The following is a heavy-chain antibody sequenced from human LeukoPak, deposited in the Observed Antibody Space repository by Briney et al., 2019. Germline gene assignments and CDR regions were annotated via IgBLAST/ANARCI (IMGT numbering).Heavy chain of an antibody. CDR2: INTNTGNP. J-gene: IGHJ4*02. V-gene: IGHV7-4-1*02. Sequence: ASVKVSCKASGGTFSSYAISWVRQAPGQGLEWMGWINTNTGNPTYAQGFTGRFVFSLDTSVTTAYLQISSLKAEDTAVYYCTRADILIGYPPDYWGQGTLVTVSS. D-gene: IGHD3-9*01. CDR1: GGTFSSYA. CDR3: TRADILIGYPPDY.